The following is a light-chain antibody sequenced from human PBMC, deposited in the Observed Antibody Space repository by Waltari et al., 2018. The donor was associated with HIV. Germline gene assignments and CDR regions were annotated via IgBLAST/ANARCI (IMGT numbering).Light chain of an antibody. CDR2: EGS. Sequence: QSALTQPASVSGSPGQSITISCTGTSSDVGSYNLVSWYQQHPGKAPKLMIYEGSKRPSGFSNRFSGSKSGNTASLTISGRQAEDEADYYCCSYAGSSTFVFGTGTKVTVL. V-gene: IGLV2-23*01. CDR3: CSYAGSSTFV. CDR1: SSDVGSYNL. J-gene: IGLJ1*01.